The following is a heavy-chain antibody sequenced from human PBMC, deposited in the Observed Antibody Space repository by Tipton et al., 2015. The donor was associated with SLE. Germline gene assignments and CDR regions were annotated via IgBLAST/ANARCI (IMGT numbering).Heavy chain of an antibody. CDR1: GGSFSGYY. D-gene: IGHD2-21*01. V-gene: IGHV4-34*01. CDR2: INHSGST. J-gene: IGHJ6*02. Sequence: TLSLTCAVYGGSFSGYYWSWIRQPPGMGLEGIGEINHSGSTNYNPSLKSRVTISVDTSKNQFSLKLSSVTAADTAVYYCARSRGGPIVEMGMDVWGQGTTVTVSS. CDR3: ARSRGGPIVEMGMDV.